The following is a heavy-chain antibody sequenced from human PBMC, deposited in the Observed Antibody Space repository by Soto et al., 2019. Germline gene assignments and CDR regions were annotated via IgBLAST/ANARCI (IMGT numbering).Heavy chain of an antibody. CDR3: ARDPSGYKQDYYGMDV. J-gene: IGHJ6*02. V-gene: IGHV3-33*01. CDR2: IWYDGSNK. D-gene: IGHD1-1*01. Sequence: GGSLRLSCAASGFTFSSYGMHWVRQAPGKGLEWVAVIWYDGSNKYYADSVKGRFTISRDNSKNTLYLQMNSLRAEDTAVYYCARDPSGYKQDYYGMDVWGQGTTVTVSS. CDR1: GFTFSSYG.